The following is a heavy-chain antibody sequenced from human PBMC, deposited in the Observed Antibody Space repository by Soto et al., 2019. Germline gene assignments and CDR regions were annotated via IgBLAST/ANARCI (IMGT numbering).Heavy chain of an antibody. CDR2: INYSGST. CDR1: GGSISSGGYY. Sequence: QVQLQESGPGLVKPSQTLSLTCTVSGGSISSGGYYWSWIRQHPGKGLEWIGYINYSGSTYYNPSLKSRVTISVDTSKNQFSLKLSSVTAADTAVYYCARGGAYCTNGVCYPYGMDVWGQGTTVTVSS. D-gene: IGHD2-8*01. V-gene: IGHV4-31*03. J-gene: IGHJ6*02. CDR3: ARGGAYCTNGVCYPYGMDV.